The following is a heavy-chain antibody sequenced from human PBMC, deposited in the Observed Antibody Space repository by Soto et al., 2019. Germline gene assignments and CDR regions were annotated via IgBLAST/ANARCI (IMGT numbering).Heavy chain of an antibody. CDR3: AREVVAITNFIDY. CDR1: GASISRGHYY. CDR2: IYTIGTT. V-gene: IGHV4-31*02. D-gene: IGHD5-12*01. Sequence: QVQLQESGPGLVKPSQTLSLTCSVSGASISRGHYYWSWIRQLPGKGLEWIGYIYTIGTTFYNPSLKSRVTISIDTSKNRFSLNLTSVTAADTALYYCAREVVAITNFIDYWGQGTLVTVSS. J-gene: IGHJ4*02.